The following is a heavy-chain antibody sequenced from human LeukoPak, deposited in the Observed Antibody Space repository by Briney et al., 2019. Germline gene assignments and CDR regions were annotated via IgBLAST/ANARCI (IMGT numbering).Heavy chain of an antibody. CDR1: GGSISSGGYS. CDR3: ARDYYDSSGHNWFDP. J-gene: IGHJ5*02. CDR2: TYHSGST. D-gene: IGHD3-22*01. Sequence: SETLSLTCAVSGGSISSGGYSWSWIRQPPGKGLEWIGYTYHSGSTYYNPSLKSRVTISVDRSKNQFSLKLSSVTAADTAVYYCARDYYDSSGHNWFDPWGQGTLVTVSS. V-gene: IGHV4-30-2*01.